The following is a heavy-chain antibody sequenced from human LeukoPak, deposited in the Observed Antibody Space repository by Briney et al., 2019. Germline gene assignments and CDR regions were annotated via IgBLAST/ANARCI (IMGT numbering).Heavy chain of an antibody. CDR3: AKNITN. Sequence: GGSLRLSCATSGFTFSNYAMSWVRPAPGKGLEWVSGISESGDNKNHADSVKGRFTISRDNSKNTLYLQMSSLRVEDTAIYYCAKNITNWGQGTLVTVSS. V-gene: IGHV3-23*01. CDR2: ISESGDNK. J-gene: IGHJ4*01. CDR1: GFTFSNYA. D-gene: IGHD1-14*01.